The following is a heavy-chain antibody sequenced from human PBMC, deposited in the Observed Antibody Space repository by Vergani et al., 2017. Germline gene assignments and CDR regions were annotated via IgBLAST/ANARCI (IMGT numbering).Heavy chain of an antibody. CDR3: AGGVGVRDYYYYFGMDV. J-gene: IGHJ6*02. CDR2: IIPIFGTA. CDR1: GGTFSSYA. V-gene: IGHV1-69*01. D-gene: IGHD3-10*01. Sequence: QVQLVQSGAEVKKPGSSVKVSCKASGGTFSSYAISWVRQAPGQGLEWMGGIIPIFGTANYAQKFQGRVTITADESTSTAYMELSSLRSEDTAVYYCAGGVGVRDYYYYFGMDVWGQGTTVTVSS.